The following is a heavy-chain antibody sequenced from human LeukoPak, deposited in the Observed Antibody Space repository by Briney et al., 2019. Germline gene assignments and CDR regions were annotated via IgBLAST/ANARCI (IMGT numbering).Heavy chain of an antibody. CDR1: GFTFSTYA. Sequence: GRSLRLSCAASGFTFSTYAMHWVRQAPGKGLEWAALISYDGTNKQYADSVKGRFTISRDNSKNTLYLQMNSLRAEDTAVYYCARHLSGVTGYTYGRGIDYWGQGTLVTVSS. CDR2: ISYDGTNK. D-gene: IGHD5-18*01. V-gene: IGHV3-30*04. CDR3: ARHLSGVTGYTYGRGIDY. J-gene: IGHJ4*02.